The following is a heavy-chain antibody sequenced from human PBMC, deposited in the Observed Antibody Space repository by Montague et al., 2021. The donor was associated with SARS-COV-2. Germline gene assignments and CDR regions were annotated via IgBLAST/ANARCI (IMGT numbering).Heavy chain of an antibody. J-gene: IGHJ4*02. D-gene: IGHD3-22*01. CDR3: ARDPAPYYYDSSGYYGY. CDR2: IWYDGSNK. CDR1: GFTFSSYG. V-gene: IGHV3-33*01. Sequence: SLRLSCAASGFTFSSYGMHWVRQAPGKGLEWVAVIWYDGSNKYYADSXXGRFTISRDNSKNTLYLQMNSLRAEDTAVYYCARDPAPYYYDSSGYYGYWGQGTLVTVSS.